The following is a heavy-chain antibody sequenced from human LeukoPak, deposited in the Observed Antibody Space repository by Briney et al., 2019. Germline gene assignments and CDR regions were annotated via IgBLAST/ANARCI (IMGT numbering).Heavy chain of an antibody. V-gene: IGHV3-33*08. D-gene: IGHD2-2*01. CDR1: EFTFSSYG. CDR3: ARAEVPAAIKSGAFDI. J-gene: IGHJ3*02. CDR2: LWYDGSNK. Sequence: GGSLRLSCSASEFTFSSYGMHWLRQAPGKGLEWVAVLWYDGSNKYYADSVKGRFTISRDNSKNTLYLQMNSLRAEDTAVYYCARAEVPAAIKSGAFDIWGQGTMVTVSS.